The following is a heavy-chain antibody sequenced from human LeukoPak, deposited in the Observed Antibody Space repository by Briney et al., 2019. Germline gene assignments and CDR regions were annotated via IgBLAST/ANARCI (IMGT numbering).Heavy chain of an antibody. CDR3: AKDPGVVPAHYFDY. J-gene: IGHJ4*02. CDR2: TGSTGVST. V-gene: IGHV3-23*01. CDR1: GFTFSSYA. Sequence: GGSLRLSCAASGFTFSSYAMNWVRQAPGKGLEWVSGTGSTGVSTFYADSVKGRFTVSRDNSKNTLSLRMNSLRAEDTAVYYCAKDPGVVPAHYFDYWGQGTLVTVSS. D-gene: IGHD2-2*01.